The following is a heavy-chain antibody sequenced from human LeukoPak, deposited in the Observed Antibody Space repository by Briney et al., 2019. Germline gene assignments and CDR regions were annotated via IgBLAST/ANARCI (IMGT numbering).Heavy chain of an antibody. Sequence: SVKVSCKASGGTFSSYAISWVRQAPGQGLEWMGGIIPTFGTANYAQKFQGRVTITTDESTSTAYMELSSLRSEDTAVYYCAIGPFHGDYPLDAAFDIWGQGTMVTVSS. CDR1: GGTFSSYA. J-gene: IGHJ3*02. CDR3: AIGPFHGDYPLDAAFDI. CDR2: IIPTFGTA. V-gene: IGHV1-69*05. D-gene: IGHD4-17*01.